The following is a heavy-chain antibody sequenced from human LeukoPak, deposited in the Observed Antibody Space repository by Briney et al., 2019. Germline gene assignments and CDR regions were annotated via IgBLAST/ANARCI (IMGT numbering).Heavy chain of an antibody. CDR3: AIWFGESFDY. CDR2: INAGNGNT. Sequence: GESLKISCKGSGYTFTSYAMHWVRQAPGQRLEWMGWINAGNGNTKYSQKFQGRVTITRDTSATTAYLELSSLRSEDTAVYYCAIWFGESFDYWGQGTLVTVSS. J-gene: IGHJ4*02. CDR1: GYTFTSYA. D-gene: IGHD3-10*01. V-gene: IGHV1-3*01.